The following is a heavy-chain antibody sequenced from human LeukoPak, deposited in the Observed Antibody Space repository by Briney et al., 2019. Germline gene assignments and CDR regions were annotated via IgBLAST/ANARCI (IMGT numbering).Heavy chain of an antibody. CDR3: ARDRRKMIGRHRYFDY. CDR2: INWNGGST. Sequence: GGSLRLSCAASGFTVSTNYMSWVRQAPGKGLEWVSGINWNGGSTGYADSVKGRFTISRDNAKNSLYLQMNSLRAEDTAVYYCARDRRKMIGRHRYFDYWGQGTLVTVSS. V-gene: IGHV3-20*04. CDR1: GFTVSTNY. D-gene: IGHD3-22*01. J-gene: IGHJ4*02.